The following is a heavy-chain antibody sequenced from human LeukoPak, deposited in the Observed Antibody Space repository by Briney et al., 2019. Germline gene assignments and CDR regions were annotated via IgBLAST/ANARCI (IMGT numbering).Heavy chain of an antibody. CDR1: GGTFSSYA. Sequence: SVKVSCKASGGTFSSYAISWVRQAPGQGPEWMGGIIPIFGTANYAQKFQGRVTITADKSTSTAYMELSSLRSEDTAVYYCATSLTGYQKIDYWGQGTLVTVSS. J-gene: IGHJ4*02. CDR3: ATSLTGYQKIDY. V-gene: IGHV1-69*06. CDR2: IIPIFGTA. D-gene: IGHD3-9*01.